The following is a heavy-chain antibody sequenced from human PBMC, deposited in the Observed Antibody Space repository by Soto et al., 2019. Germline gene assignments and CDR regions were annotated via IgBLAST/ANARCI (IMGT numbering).Heavy chain of an antibody. J-gene: IGHJ4*02. CDR3: AKERDTAMVY. Sequence: GGSLRLSCAASGFTFSSYGMHWVRQAPGKGLEWVAVISYDGSNKYYADSVKGRFTISRDNSKNTLYLQMNSLRAEDTAVYYCAKERDTAMVYWGQGTLVTVSS. CDR1: GFTFSSYG. V-gene: IGHV3-30*18. D-gene: IGHD5-18*01. CDR2: ISYDGSNK.